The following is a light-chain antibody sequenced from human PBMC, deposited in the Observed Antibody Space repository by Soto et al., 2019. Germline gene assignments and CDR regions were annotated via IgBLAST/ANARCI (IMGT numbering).Light chain of an antibody. J-gene: IGLJ1*01. Sequence: QSALTQPRSVSGSPGQSVTISCTGTSSDIGDYNYVSWYQQHPGKVPKVMIYDVNKRPSGVPDRFSGSKSDNTASLTISGLQAEDEADYYCFSYAGRYLYVFGSGTKVT. CDR3: FSYAGRYLYV. V-gene: IGLV2-11*01. CDR2: DVN. CDR1: SSDIGDYNY.